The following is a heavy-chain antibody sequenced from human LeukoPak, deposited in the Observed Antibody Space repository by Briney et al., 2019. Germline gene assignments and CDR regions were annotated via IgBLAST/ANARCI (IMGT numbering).Heavy chain of an antibody. CDR1: GFTFSSYG. CDR3: ARDLSPVVRASPMGY. V-gene: IGHV3-30*03. J-gene: IGHJ4*02. CDR2: ITYDGYYK. Sequence: GGSLRLSCAASGFTFSSYGLHWVRQAPGKGLEWVALITYDGYYKYYSDSVKGRFTISSDTSKNTLYLQMNSLRAEDTAVYYCARDLSPVVRASPMGYWGQGTPVTVSS. D-gene: IGHD3-10*01.